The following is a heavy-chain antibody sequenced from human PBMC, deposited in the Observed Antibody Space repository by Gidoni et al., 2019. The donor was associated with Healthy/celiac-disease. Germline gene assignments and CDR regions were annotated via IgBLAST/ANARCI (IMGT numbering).Heavy chain of an antibody. J-gene: IGHJ3*02. D-gene: IGHD2-15*01. Sequence: EVQLVESGGGLVKPGGSLRLSCAASGFTFSSYSMNWVRQAPGKGLEWGSSISSSSSYIYYADSVKGRFTISRDNAKNSLYLQMNSLRAEDTAVYYCARNPPMPHCSGGSCYPDAFDIWGQGTMVTVSS. V-gene: IGHV3-21*01. CDR2: ISSSSSYI. CDR1: GFTFSSYS. CDR3: ARNPPMPHCSGGSCYPDAFDI.